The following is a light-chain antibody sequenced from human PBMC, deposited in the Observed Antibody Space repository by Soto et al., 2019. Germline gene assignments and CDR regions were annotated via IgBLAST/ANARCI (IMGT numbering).Light chain of an antibody. CDR3: QQYGSSLPIT. CDR2: GAS. J-gene: IGKJ5*01. Sequence: EIVLTQSPGTLSLSPGERATLSCRASQSVSSRSLAWYQPKPGQAPSLXXYGASSRATGIPDRFSGSGSGTDLTLTISRLEPEDFAVYYCQQYGSSLPITFGQGTRLEIK. V-gene: IGKV3-20*01. CDR1: QSVSSRS.